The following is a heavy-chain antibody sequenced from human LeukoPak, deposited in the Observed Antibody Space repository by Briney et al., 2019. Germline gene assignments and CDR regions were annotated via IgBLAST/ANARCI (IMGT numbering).Heavy chain of an antibody. J-gene: IGHJ4*02. CDR2: TYYRSKWYN. CDR3: ARETTPLIYSGYDYRFDY. Sequence: SQTLSLTCAISGDSVSSNSAAWNWFRQSPSRGLEWLGRTYYRSKWYNDYAVSVKSRITINPDTSKNQFSLQLNSVTPEDTAVYYCARETTPLIYSGYDYRFDYWGQGTLVTVSS. V-gene: IGHV6-1*01. D-gene: IGHD5-12*01. CDR1: GDSVSSNSAA.